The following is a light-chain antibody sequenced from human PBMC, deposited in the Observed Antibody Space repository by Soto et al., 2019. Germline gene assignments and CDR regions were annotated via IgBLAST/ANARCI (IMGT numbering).Light chain of an antibody. CDR1: PSISSW. Sequence: DIQMTQSPSTLSASVGDRVTITCRASPSISSWLAWYQQKPGKAPKLLIYDASSLESGVPSRCSGSGSGTEFTLTISSLQPDDFATYYCQQYNSYSPTFGQGTKVDIK. CDR3: QQYNSYSPT. V-gene: IGKV1-5*01. CDR2: DAS. J-gene: IGKJ1*01.